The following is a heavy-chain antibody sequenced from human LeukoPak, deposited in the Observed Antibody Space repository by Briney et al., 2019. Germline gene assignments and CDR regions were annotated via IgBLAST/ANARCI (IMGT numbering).Heavy chain of an antibody. D-gene: IGHD2-2*01. CDR2: IYSGGST. Sequence: GGSLRLSCAASGFTVSTYYVTWVRQAPGKGLECVSVIYSGGSTYYADSVKGRFTASRDNSKNTLYLQMNSLRAEDTAMYYCARGLGYCTSTTCLLPFDYWGQGTLVTVSS. CDR3: ARGLGYCTSTTCLLPFDY. V-gene: IGHV3-53*01. J-gene: IGHJ4*02. CDR1: GFTVSTYY.